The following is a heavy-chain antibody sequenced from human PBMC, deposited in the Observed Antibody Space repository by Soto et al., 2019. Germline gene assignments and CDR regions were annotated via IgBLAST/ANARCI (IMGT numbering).Heavy chain of an antibody. CDR1: GGSLRSYY. CDR2: IYYSGST. D-gene: IGHD3-16*01. J-gene: IGHJ4*02. V-gene: IGHV4-59*01. Sequence: PSETLSLTCTVSGGSLRSYYWSWIRQPPGKGPEWIGYIYYSGSTNYNPSLKSRVTISVDTSKNQFSLKLSSVTAADTAVYYCARRYGGNFDYWGQGTLVT. CDR3: ARRYGGNFDY.